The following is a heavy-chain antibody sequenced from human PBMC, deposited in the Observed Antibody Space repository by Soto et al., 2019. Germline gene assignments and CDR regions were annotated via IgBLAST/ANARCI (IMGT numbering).Heavy chain of an antibody. CDR3: ARNGYNRGWYHFDY. V-gene: IGHV4-4*02. Sequence: QVQLQESGPGLVKPSETLSLTCAVSGGSISSTNWWTWVRQPPGKGLEWIGEISQSGSTNYNPSLKSRGIISVDKSKYQFSLKVNSVTAADTAVYYCARNGYNRGWYHFDYWGQGTLVTVSS. D-gene: IGHD6-19*01. CDR2: ISQSGST. J-gene: IGHJ4*02. CDR1: GGSISSTNW.